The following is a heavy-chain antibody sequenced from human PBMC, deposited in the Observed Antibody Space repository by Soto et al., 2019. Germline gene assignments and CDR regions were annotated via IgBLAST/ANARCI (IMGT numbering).Heavy chain of an antibody. Sequence: PSETLSLTCTVSGGSISSGGYYWSWIRQHPGKGQEWIGYIYYSGSTYYNPSLKSRVTISVDTSKNQFSLKLSSVTAADTAVYYCARTLYCSGGSCYWVRPIWFDPWGQGTLVTSPQ. J-gene: IGHJ5*02. CDR1: GGSISSGGYY. CDR3: ARTLYCSGGSCYWVRPIWFDP. D-gene: IGHD2-15*01. V-gene: IGHV4-31*03. CDR2: IYYSGST.